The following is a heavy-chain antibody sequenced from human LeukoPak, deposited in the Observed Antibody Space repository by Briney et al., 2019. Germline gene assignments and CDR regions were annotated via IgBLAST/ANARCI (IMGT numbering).Heavy chain of an antibody. Sequence: SETLSLTCTVSGDSINSLDLWSWVRQPPGKALEWIGEMYLSGTTHSNPSVKSRVTISIDKSKHQFFFNLSSVTAADTAVYYCAGLVGRYSSGLYYYYFDYWGQGTLVTVSS. V-gene: IGHV4-4*02. D-gene: IGHD3-22*01. CDR1: GDSINSLDL. CDR2: MYLSGTT. J-gene: IGHJ4*02. CDR3: AGLVGRYSSGLYYYYFDY.